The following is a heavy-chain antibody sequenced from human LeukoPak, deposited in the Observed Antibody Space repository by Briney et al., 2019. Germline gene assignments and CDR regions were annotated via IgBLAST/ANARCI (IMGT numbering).Heavy chain of an antibody. CDR3: ARQNSYNYAYFDY. Sequence: SETLSLTCTVSGGSISSPFYYWGWIRQPPGKGLQWIGAISYSGSTCYNPSLKSRVTISVDTSKNQFSLKLSSVTAADMAVYYCARQNSYNYAYFDYWGQGTLVTVSS. CDR2: ISYSGST. V-gene: IGHV4-39*01. CDR1: GGSISSPFYY. J-gene: IGHJ4*02. D-gene: IGHD5-24*01.